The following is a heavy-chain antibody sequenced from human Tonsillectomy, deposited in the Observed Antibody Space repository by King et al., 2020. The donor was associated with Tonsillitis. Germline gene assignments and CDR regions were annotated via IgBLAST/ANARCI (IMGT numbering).Heavy chain of an antibody. D-gene: IGHD3-22*01. CDR2: IYPGDSDT. Sequence: VQLVESGAEVKKPGESLKISCKGSGYSFTSYWIGWVRQMPGKGLEWRGIIYPGDSDTRYSPSFQGQVTISADKSVSTAYLQWSSLKASDTAIYYCARRATYYYDSSGYYPDWYFDLWGRGTLVTVSS. CDR1: GYSFTSYW. V-gene: IGHV5-51*01. J-gene: IGHJ2*01. CDR3: ARRATYYYDSSGYYPDWYFDL.